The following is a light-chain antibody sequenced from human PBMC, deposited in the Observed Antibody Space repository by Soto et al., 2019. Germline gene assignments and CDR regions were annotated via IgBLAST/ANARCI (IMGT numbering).Light chain of an antibody. Sequence: DIQMTQSPSSLSASVGDRVTITCRASQSISNYLNWYQQKPGKAPKLLIYAASSLQSGVPSRFSGSGAGTDFTLTISSLQTENFATYYCKQSYRIPITFGGGTKVEIK. CDR3: KQSYRIPIT. CDR2: AAS. V-gene: IGKV1-39*01. CDR1: QSISNY. J-gene: IGKJ4*01.